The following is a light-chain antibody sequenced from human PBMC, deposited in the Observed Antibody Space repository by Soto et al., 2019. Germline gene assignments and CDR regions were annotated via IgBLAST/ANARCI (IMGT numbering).Light chain of an antibody. Sequence: IQMTQSPSSLSSVGGDRVTITCRASRGIVDRLAWFQQQPGKAPQFLIHTAFNLQGGVTARFSGSGSGTEFILSSNSRQPEDIATYDCFQVSSFPRTFGQGTKVEIK. J-gene: IGKJ1*01. V-gene: IGKV1-12*01. CDR3: FQVSSFPRT. CDR1: RGIVDR. CDR2: TAF.